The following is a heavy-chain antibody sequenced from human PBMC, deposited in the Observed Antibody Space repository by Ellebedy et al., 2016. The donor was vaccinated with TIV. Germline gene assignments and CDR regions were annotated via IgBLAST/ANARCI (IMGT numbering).Heavy chain of an antibody. CDR1: GGSISSGGYY. CDR2: VHYSGTT. V-gene: IGHV4-39*07. D-gene: IGHD3-10*01. Sequence: SETLSLTCTVSGGSISSGGYYWSWIRQTPGKGLEWIGNVHYSGTTYYNPSLKSRVTISLGTSTNHISLKLNSVTAADTAVYYCASDQGTLVRGVPETYYYGMDVWGQGTTVTVSS. CDR3: ASDQGTLVRGVPETYYYGMDV. J-gene: IGHJ6*02.